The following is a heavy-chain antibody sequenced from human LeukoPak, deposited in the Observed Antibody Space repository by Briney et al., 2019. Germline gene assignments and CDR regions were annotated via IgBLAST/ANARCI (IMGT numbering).Heavy chain of an antibody. CDR2: ISPGNSDT. V-gene: IGHV5-51*01. CDR1: GYIFTSSW. J-gene: IGHJ4*02. Sequence: GEFLKISCKGSGYIFTSSWIGWVRQMPGKGLEWMGIISPGNSDTRYSPSFQGQVTISADKSISTAYLQWSSLEASDTAMYYCATESYGSGRNWGQGTLVTVSS. D-gene: IGHD3-10*01. CDR3: ATESYGSGRN.